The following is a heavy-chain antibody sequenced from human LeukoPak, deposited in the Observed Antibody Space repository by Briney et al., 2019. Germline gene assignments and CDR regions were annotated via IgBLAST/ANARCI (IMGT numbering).Heavy chain of an antibody. D-gene: IGHD1-26*01. CDR1: GFTFSTYS. CDR3: ARELLGANDY. Sequence: GGSLRLSCAASGFTFSTYSMNWVRQAPGKGLEWVSYIGRSSSPIYYADSVKGRFTISRDNAKNSLYLQMNSLRAEDTALYYCARELLGANDYWGQGTLVTVSS. V-gene: IGHV3-48*04. J-gene: IGHJ4*02. CDR2: IGRSSSPI.